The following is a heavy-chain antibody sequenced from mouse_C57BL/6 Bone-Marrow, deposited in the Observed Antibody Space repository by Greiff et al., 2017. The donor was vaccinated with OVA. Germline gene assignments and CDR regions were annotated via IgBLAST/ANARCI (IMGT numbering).Heavy chain of an antibody. Sequence: EVMLVESGEGLVKPGGSLKLSCAASGFTFSSYAMSWVRQTPEKRLEWVAYISSGGDYIYFADTVKGRFTISRDNARNTLYLQMSSLKSEDTAMYYCTRGVAYWYFDVWGTGTTVTVAS. CDR2: ISSGGDYI. V-gene: IGHV5-9-1*02. D-gene: IGHD1-1*01. J-gene: IGHJ1*03. CDR3: TRGVAYWYFDV. CDR1: GFTFSSYA.